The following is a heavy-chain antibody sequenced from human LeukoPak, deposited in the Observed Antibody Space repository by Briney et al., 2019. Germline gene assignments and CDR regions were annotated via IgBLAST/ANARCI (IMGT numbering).Heavy chain of an antibody. CDR3: ARVYVGIGRIAAAGRDYYYYGMDV. CDR1: GHTFTSYY. J-gene: IGHJ6*02. CDR2: IIPIFGTA. D-gene: IGHD6-13*01. Sequence: SVKVSCKASGHTFTSYYMHWVRQAPGQGLEWMGGIIPIFGTANYAQKFQGRVTITADESTSTAYMELSSLRSEDTAVYYCARVYVGIGRIAAAGRDYYYYGMDVWGQGTTVTVSS. V-gene: IGHV1-69*13.